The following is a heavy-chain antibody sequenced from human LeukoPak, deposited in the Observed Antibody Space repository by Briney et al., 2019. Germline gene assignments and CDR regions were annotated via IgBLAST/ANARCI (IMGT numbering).Heavy chain of an antibody. CDR3: VKGPRLGTNCFPRFGLGSD. CDR1: EFIFPNYA. V-gene: IGHV3-23*01. Sequence: GGSLRLSCTASEFIFPNYAMNWVRQAPGKALEWVSGITDNGWTSYYTDSVRGRFSISRDDSKNTLYLQMDSLRAEDTAVYYCVKGPRLGTNCFPRFGLGSDWGQGTLVTVSS. J-gene: IGHJ4*02. D-gene: IGHD2-2*01. CDR2: ITDNGWTS.